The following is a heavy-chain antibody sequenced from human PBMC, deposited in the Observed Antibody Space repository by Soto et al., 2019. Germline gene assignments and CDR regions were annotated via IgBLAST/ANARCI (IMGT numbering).Heavy chain of an antibody. CDR1: GDSVSSNSAA. D-gene: IGHD3-9*01. CDR2: TYYRSKWYN. V-gene: IGHV6-1*01. J-gene: IGHJ6*02. Sequence: SQTLSLTCAISGDSVSSNSAAWNWIRQSPSRGLEWLGRTYYRSKWYNDYAVSVKSRITINPDTSKNQFSLQLNSVTPEDTAVYYCARNLTSFESFLSYYYYAMDVWGQGTTVTV. CDR3: ARNLTSFESFLSYYYYAMDV.